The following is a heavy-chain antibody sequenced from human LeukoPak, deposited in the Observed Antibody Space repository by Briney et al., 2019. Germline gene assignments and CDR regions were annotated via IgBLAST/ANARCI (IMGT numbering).Heavy chain of an antibody. CDR1: GFTFSSYS. Sequence: GGSLRLSCAASGFTFSSYSMNWVRQAPGKGLEWVSSISSSSSYIYYADSVKGRFTISRDNAKNSLYLQMDSLRAEDTAVYYCARGRLAGYSSSSDFDYWGQGTLVTVSS. D-gene: IGHD6-13*01. CDR2: ISSSSSYI. J-gene: IGHJ4*02. CDR3: ARGRLAGYSSSSDFDY. V-gene: IGHV3-21*01.